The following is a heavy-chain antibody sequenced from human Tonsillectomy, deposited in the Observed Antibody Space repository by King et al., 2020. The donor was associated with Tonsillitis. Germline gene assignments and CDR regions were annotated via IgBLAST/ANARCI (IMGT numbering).Heavy chain of an antibody. J-gene: IGHJ4*02. Sequence: VQLVESGGGLVQPGGSLRLSCAASGFSFSSYSMNWVRQAPGKGLEWVSCISTSGSTIYYADSMKGRFTISRDNAKNLLYLQINSLRAEDTAVYFCAREPTGSYYFDYWGQGTLDTVSS. CDR1: GFSFSSYS. CDR3: AREPTGSYYFDY. CDR2: ISTSGSTI. D-gene: IGHD3-10*01. V-gene: IGHV3-48*04.